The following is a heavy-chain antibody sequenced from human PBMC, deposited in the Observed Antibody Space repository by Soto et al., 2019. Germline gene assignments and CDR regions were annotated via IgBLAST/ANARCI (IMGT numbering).Heavy chain of an antibody. J-gene: IGHJ6*03. Sequence: EVQLLESGGGLVQPGGSLRLSCAASGFTFSNYAMSWVRQAPGRGLEWLSSIRNSGADTFYADSMKGRFTISRDNSKNTLFLQMNSLTAEDTAVYYCAKSYYYMDVWGNGTTVTVSS. CDR2: IRNSGADT. V-gene: IGHV3-23*01. CDR1: GFTFSNYA. CDR3: AKSYYYMDV.